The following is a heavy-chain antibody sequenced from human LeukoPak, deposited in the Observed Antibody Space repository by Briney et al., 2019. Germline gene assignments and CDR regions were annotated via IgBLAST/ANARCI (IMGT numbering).Heavy chain of an antibody. V-gene: IGHV3-66*01. CDR1: GFSVSSSY. J-gene: IGHJ5*02. CDR2: IYTGGDT. Sequence: GGSLRLSCAVSGFSVSSSYMSWVRQAPGKGLEWVSVIYTGGDTYYADSVKGRFTISRDNSNNTLFLQMDSLRTEDTAVYYCARDPTGYKYSRAWYGPWGQGTLVTVSS. D-gene: IGHD6-19*01. CDR3: ARDPTGYKYSRAWYGP.